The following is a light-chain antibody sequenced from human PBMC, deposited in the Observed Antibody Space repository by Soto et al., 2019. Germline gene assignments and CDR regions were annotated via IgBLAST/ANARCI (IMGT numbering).Light chain of an antibody. J-gene: IGLJ1*01. CDR3: SSYTSSSTHV. Sequence: QSALTQPASVSGSPGQSITISCTGTSSDVGGYNFVPWYQQHPGKVPKLMIFDVNSRPSGVSDRFSGSKSGNTASLTISGLQAEDEGDYYCSSYTSSSTHVXXSGTKVTVL. V-gene: IGLV2-14*03. CDR1: SSDVGGYNF. CDR2: DVN.